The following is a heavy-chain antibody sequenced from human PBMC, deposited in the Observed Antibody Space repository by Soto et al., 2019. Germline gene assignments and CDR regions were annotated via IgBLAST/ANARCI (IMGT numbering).Heavy chain of an antibody. CDR1: GFTFSTYA. Sequence: GGSLRLSCSASGFTFSTYAMGWVRQAPGKGLEWVSVVSSGGGTHYADSVKGRFTVSRDNSKNTLSLQMNSLRADDTAVYYCAKRRGAGGHFDYWGQGALVTVSS. D-gene: IGHD2-15*01. V-gene: IGHV3-23*01. J-gene: IGHJ4*02. CDR2: VSSGGGT. CDR3: AKRRGAGGHFDY.